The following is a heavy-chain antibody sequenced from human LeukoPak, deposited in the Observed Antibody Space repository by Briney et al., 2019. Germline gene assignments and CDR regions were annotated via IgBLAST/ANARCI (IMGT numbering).Heavy chain of an antibody. CDR2: IYTTGST. V-gene: IGHV4-61*02. Sequence: SQTLSLTCTVSGGSISSGSDYCSWLRQPAGKGLEWIGRIYTTGSTNYNPSLKSRVTISVDTSKNQFSLKLSSVTAADTAVYYCARGYFDWLSTYFDYWGQGTLVTVSS. CDR1: GGSISSGSDY. CDR3: ARGYFDWLSTYFDY. D-gene: IGHD3-9*01. J-gene: IGHJ4*02.